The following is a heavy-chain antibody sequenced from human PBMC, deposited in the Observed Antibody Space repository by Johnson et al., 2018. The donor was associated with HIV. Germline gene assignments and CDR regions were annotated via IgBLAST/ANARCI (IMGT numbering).Heavy chain of an antibody. J-gene: IGHJ3*02. D-gene: IGHD6-13*01. CDR2: IYTDDST. V-gene: IGHV3-53*01. CDR1: GFIVSSNY. CDR3: ARSPYSSGWYNGFQWAFDI. Sequence: VQLVESGGGVVQPGRPLRLSCGASGFIVSSNYMSWVRQAPGKGLEWVSVIYTDDSTYYADSVKGRFTISRDNSKNTLHLQMKSLRAEDTAVYYCARSPYSSGWYNGFQWAFDIWGQGTMVTVSS.